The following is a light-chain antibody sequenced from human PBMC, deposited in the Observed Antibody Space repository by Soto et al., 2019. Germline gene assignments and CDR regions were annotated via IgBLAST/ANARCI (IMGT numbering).Light chain of an antibody. J-gene: IGLJ2*01. CDR2: NND. Sequence: QSVLTQPPSASGTPGQRVSISCSGDYTNIGNSYISVFWYQRLPGAAPNLLIYNNDQRPSGFPDRLSASKSGTSASLAIGGRRSADEADYYCAAGDDSLRGHVVFGGGTKVTVL. V-gene: IGLV1-47*01. CDR3: AAGDDSLRGHVV. CDR1: YTNIGNSY.